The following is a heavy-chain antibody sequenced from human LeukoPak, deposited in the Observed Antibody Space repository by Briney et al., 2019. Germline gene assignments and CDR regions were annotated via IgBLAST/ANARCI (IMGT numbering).Heavy chain of an antibody. CDR2: ISAYNGNT. J-gene: IGHJ4*02. V-gene: IGHV1-18*01. D-gene: IGHD3-22*01. CDR3: ARDRGITMIVVGLFDY. CDR1: GYTFTNYG. Sequence: ASVTVSCKAPGYTFTNYGISWVRQAPGQGLEWMGWISAYNGNTNYAQKLQGRVTMTTDTSTSTAYMELRSLRSDDTAVYYCARDRGITMIVVGLFDYWGQGTLVTVSS.